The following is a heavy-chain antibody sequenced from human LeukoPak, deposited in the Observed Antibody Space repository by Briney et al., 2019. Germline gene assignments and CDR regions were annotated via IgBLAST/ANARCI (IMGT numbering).Heavy chain of an antibody. V-gene: IGHV4-59*01. Sequence: PSETLSLTCTVSGVSSSSSYCSWIRQPPGKGLEWIGYIYYSGTTNYNPSLKSRVTMSIDTPKTQVSLKLSSVTAADTAVYYCARQYGIGPIGVWFDPWGQGTLVTVSS. CDR1: GVSSSSSY. CDR3: ARQYGIGPIGVWFDP. D-gene: IGHD2-8*01. J-gene: IGHJ5*02. CDR2: IYYSGTT.